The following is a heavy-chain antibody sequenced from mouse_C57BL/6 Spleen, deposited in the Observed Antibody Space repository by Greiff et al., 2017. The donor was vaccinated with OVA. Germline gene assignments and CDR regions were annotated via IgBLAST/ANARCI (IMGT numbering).Heavy chain of an antibody. D-gene: IGHD6-5*01. CDR3: ARMHPPWYFDV. Sequence: QVQLQQSGAELVKPGASVKISCKASGYAFSSYWMNWVKQRPGQGLEWIGQIYPGDGDTNYNGKFKGKATLTADKSSSTAYMQLSSLTSEDSAVYFCARMHPPWYFDVWGTGTTVTVSS. CDR2: IYPGDGDT. J-gene: IGHJ1*03. CDR1: GYAFSSYW. V-gene: IGHV1-80*01.